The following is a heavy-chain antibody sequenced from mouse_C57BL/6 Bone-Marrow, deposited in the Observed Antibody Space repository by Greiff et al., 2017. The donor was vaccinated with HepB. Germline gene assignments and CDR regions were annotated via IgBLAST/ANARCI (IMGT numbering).Heavy chain of an antibody. CDR3: ASNYRFAY. CDR2: IYPGDGDT. V-gene: IGHV1-82*01. CDR1: GYAFSSSW. Sequence: VQLKESGPELVKPGASVKISCKASGYAFSSSWMNWVKQRPGKGLEWIGRIYPGDGDTNYNGKFKGKATLTADKSSSTAYMQLSSLTSEDSAVYFCASNYRFAYWGQGTLVTVSA. J-gene: IGHJ3*01. D-gene: IGHD2-1*01.